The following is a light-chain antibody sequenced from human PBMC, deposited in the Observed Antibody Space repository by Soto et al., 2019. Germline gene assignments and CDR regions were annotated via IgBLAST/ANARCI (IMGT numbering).Light chain of an antibody. Sequence: DIQMTQSPSTLSASVGDRLTLTCRASQSISSWLAWYKQKPGKAPKLLSYDASSLQSGVPSRFSGSGSGTDFTLTITSLQPEDFATYYCQQSYSILRTFGPGTKVDIK. CDR1: QSISSW. J-gene: IGKJ3*01. V-gene: IGKV1-5*01. CDR3: QQSYSILRT. CDR2: DAS.